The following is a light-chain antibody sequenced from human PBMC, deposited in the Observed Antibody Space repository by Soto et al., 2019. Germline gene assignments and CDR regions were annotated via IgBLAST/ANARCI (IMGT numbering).Light chain of an antibody. V-gene: IGLV3-1*01. CDR2: QDT. Sequence: SYELTQPPSVSVSPGQTVSITCSGNKLGDKYACWYQQKPGQSPALVIYQDTKRPSGIPERFSGSNSGNTATLTISGTQAMDEADYYCQAWDGSTVIFGGGTKLTVL. J-gene: IGLJ2*01. CDR1: KLGDKY. CDR3: QAWDGSTVI.